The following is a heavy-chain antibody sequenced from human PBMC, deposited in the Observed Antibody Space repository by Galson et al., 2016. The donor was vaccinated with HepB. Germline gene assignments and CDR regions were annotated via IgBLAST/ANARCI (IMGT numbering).Heavy chain of an antibody. J-gene: IGHJ4*02. CDR2: IYPSGTT. CDR3: ARDFTY. CDR1: GDYTTSGTYY. V-gene: IGHV4-61*02. Sequence: TLSLTCTFSGDYTTSGTYYWNWIRQSAEKRLEWIGRIYPSGTTNYNPSLKSRVTISLDTSNNQFSLKLDSVTAADTAVYYCARDFTYWGQGTLVIVSS.